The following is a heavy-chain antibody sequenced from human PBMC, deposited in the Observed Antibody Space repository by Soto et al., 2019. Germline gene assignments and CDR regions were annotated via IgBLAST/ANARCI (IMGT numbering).Heavy chain of an antibody. CDR3: ARRIYGDPPYYYYMDV. CDR2: MNPNSGNT. V-gene: IGHV1-8*01. D-gene: IGHD4-17*01. J-gene: IGHJ6*03. CDR1: GYTFTSYD. Sequence: ASVKVSCKASGYTFTSYDINWVRQATGQGLEWMGWMNPNSGNTGYAQKFQGRVTMTRNTSISTAYMELSSLRSEDTAVYYCARRIYGDPPYYYYMDVWGKGTTVTVSS.